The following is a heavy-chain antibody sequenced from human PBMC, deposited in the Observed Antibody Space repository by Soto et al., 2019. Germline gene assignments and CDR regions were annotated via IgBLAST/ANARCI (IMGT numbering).Heavy chain of an antibody. V-gene: IGHV4-34*01. Sequence: SETRSLTCAVFGGSFSGYYCSWILQPPGKGLEWIGEINHSGSTNYNPSLKSRVTISVDTSKNQFSLKLSSVTAADTAVYYCARLSFDLTYYYDYWGQGTLVTVSS. J-gene: IGHJ4*02. CDR3: ARLSFDLTYYYDY. D-gene: IGHD3-9*01. CDR2: INHSGST. CDR1: GGSFSGYY.